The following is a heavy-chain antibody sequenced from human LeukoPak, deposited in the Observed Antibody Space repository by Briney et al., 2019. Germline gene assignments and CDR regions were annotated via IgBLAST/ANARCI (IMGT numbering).Heavy chain of an antibody. Sequence: PSETLSLTCTVSGGSINRSYYYWGWIRQPPGKGLEWIGEINHSGSTNYNPSLKSRVTISVDTSKNQFSLKLSSVTAADTAVYYCARHYVVVVAAYYYYYYGMDVWGQGTTVTVSS. CDR3: ARHYVVVVAAYYYYYYGMDV. CDR2: INHSGST. V-gene: IGHV4-39*07. CDR1: GGSINRSYYY. J-gene: IGHJ6*02. D-gene: IGHD2-15*01.